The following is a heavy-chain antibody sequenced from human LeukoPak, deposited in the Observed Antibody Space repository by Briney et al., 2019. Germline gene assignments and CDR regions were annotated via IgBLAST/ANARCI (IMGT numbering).Heavy chain of an antibody. D-gene: IGHD2-15*01. Sequence: PGGSLRLPCSAYWLTVSSEYLAWGRQAPGKGLEWISVIYGAGATYYADSVQCRFTISRDTYSNALYLQMNSLRVEDTAVYHCARLLPASRHYFDYWGQGTLVTVSS. CDR1: WLTVSSEY. CDR3: ARLLPASRHYFDY. J-gene: IGHJ4*02. CDR2: IYGAGAT. V-gene: IGHV3-53*01.